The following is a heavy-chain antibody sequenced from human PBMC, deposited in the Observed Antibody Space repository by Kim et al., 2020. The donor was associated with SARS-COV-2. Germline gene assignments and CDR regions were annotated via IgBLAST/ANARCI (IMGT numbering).Heavy chain of an antibody. Sequence: SVKGRFTISRDNSKNSLYLQMSSLRAEDTAVYYCARGLYYDILTGPNCDYWGQGTLVTVSS. CDR3: ARGLYYDILTGPNCDY. J-gene: IGHJ4*02. D-gene: IGHD3-9*01. V-gene: IGHV3-7*04.